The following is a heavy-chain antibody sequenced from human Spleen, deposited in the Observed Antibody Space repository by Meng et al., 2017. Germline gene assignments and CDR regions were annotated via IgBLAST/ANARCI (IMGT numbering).Heavy chain of an antibody. CDR2: IIPIFGTA. Sequence: SVKVSCKASGYTFTSYGISWVRQAPGQGLEWMGGIIPIFGTANYAQKFQGRVTITADESTSTAYMELSSLRSEDTAVYYCARDWRNGSGSYYFVWGQGTLVTIAS. D-gene: IGHD3-10*01. V-gene: IGHV1-69*13. CDR3: ARDWRNGSGSYYFV. J-gene: IGHJ4*02. CDR1: GYTFTSYG.